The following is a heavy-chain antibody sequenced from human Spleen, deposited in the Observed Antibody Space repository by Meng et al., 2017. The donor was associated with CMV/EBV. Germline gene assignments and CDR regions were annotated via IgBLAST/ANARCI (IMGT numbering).Heavy chain of an antibody. Sequence: SSDLWTWLGQVGGQVLEWIEDIYHSGGTKYSPSLKRRVTISVDKFKYQFSLKLGSVTAADTAVYCCARIERRRILKYCGSDCSTTDYWGQGTLVTVSS. CDR3: ARIERRRILKYCGSDCSTTDY. D-gene: IGHD2-21*02. CDR1: SSDL. V-gene: IGHV4-4*01. J-gene: IGHJ4*02. CDR2: IYHSGGT.